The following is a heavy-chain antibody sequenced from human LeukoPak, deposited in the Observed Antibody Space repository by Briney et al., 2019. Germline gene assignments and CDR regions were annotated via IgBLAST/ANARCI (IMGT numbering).Heavy chain of an antibody. Sequence: SETLSLTCAVSGYSISSGYYWGWIRQPPGKGLEWIGSIYHSGSTYYNPSLKSRVTISVDTSKNQFSLKLSSVTAADTAVYYCARYSGSSDVAFDIWGQGTMVTVSS. CDR2: IYHSGST. CDR1: GYSISSGYY. CDR3: ARYSGSSDVAFDI. V-gene: IGHV4-38-2*01. J-gene: IGHJ3*02. D-gene: IGHD1-26*01.